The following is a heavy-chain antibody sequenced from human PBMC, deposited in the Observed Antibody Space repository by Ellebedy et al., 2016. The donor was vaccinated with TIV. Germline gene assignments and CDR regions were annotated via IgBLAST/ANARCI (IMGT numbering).Heavy chain of an antibody. CDR2: VSGSGGST. V-gene: IGHV3-23*01. J-gene: IGHJ4*02. CDR3: AKGWSRGGDFDY. D-gene: IGHD1-26*01. CDR1: GFTFNSYA. Sequence: GGSLRLACAASGFTFNSYAMSWVRQAPGKGLEWVSAVSGSGGSTYYADSVKGRFTVSRDNAKNTLYLQMNSLRAEETAIYYCAKGWSRGGDFDYWGQGTLVTVSS.